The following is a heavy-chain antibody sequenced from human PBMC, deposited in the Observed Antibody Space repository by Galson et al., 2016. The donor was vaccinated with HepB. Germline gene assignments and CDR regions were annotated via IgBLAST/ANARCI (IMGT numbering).Heavy chain of an antibody. Sequence: SLRLSCAASGLTFSTYDMHWVRQATGKGLEWVSTIGIAGDTYYPGSVKGRFTISRENVKNSLYLQMNSLRVKDTAVYYCAGGSFSDLDVWGQGTTVAVS. CDR1: GLTFSTYD. CDR2: IGIAGDT. CDR3: AGGSFSDLDV. V-gene: IGHV3-13*01. J-gene: IGHJ6*02. D-gene: IGHD1-26*01.